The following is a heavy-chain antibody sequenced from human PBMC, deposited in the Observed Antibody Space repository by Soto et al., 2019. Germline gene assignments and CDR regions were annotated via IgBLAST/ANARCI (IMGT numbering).Heavy chain of an antibody. J-gene: IGHJ4*02. CDR3: ATTSSGYPY. Sequence: QLQPQESGPGLVRPSETLSLTCTVTGGSISSSNYFWGWIRQSPVKGLEWIGSCHNSGVTYYNPSLKSRATVDMSKNQISLKLSSVTAADTALYYCATTSSGYPYWGRGTLVTVSS. V-gene: IGHV4-39*01. CDR1: GGSISSSNYF. CDR2: CHNSGVT. D-gene: IGHD3-22*01.